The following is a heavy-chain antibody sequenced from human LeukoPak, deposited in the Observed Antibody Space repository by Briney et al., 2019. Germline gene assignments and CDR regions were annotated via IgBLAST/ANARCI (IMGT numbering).Heavy chain of an antibody. CDR3: ARTDGRNYSRDY. CDR2: ITDSGGR. D-gene: IGHD5-24*01. CDR1: GGSFSGYY. J-gene: IGHJ4*02. V-gene: IGHV4-34*01. Sequence: SETLSLTCAVYGGSFSGYYWSWVRQPPGKGLEWIGEITDSGGRNYNPSLKSRVTISVDTSKNQFSLKLTSVTAADTAVYYCARTDGRNYSRDYWGQGTLVTVSS.